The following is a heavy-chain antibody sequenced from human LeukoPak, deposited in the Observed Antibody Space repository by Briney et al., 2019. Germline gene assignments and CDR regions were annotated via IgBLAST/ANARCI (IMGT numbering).Heavy chain of an antibody. J-gene: IGHJ5*02. CDR1: GGTFSSYT. CDR2: IIPMLGIA. D-gene: IGHD3-3*01. Sequence: SVKVSCKASGGTFSSYTISWVRQAPGQGLEWMGRIIPMLGIANYAQKFQGRVTITADKSTSTAYMELSSLRSEDTAVYYCARDDGYYDYWSGSRWFDPWGQGTLVTVSS. CDR3: ARDDGYYDYWSGSRWFDP. V-gene: IGHV1-69*04.